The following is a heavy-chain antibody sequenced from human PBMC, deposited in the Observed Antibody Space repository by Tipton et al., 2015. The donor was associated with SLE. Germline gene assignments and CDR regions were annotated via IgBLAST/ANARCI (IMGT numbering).Heavy chain of an antibody. D-gene: IGHD4-17*01. Sequence: SLRLSCAASGFSFDGYAIHWVRQVRGKGVEWVSGIDWDSRKTVYADSVKGRFTISRDNAKNTLYLQMNSLRAEDTAVYYCARNDYGDYYDMDVWGQGTTVTVSS. CDR2: IDWDSRKT. CDR1: GFSFDGYA. V-gene: IGHV3-9*01. CDR3: ARNDYGDYYDMDV. J-gene: IGHJ6*02.